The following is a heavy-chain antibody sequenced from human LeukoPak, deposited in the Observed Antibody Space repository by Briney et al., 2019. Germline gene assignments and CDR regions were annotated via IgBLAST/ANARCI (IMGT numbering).Heavy chain of an antibody. Sequence: GGSLRLSCAASGFTLDDYAMHWVRQAPGKGLEWVALISGGGDSTYYADSVKGRITISRDNSKNSLYLQMNSLTTEDTALYYCTKSTMTLRFDYWGQGTLVTVSS. D-gene: IGHD3-22*01. V-gene: IGHV3-43*02. CDR3: TKSTMTLRFDY. CDR2: ISGGGDST. J-gene: IGHJ4*02. CDR1: GFTLDDYA.